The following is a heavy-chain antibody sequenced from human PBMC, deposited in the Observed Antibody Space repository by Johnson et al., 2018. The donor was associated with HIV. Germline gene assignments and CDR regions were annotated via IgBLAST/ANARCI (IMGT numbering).Heavy chain of an antibody. Sequence: QVQLVESGGGLVKPGGSLRLSCAASGFTFSDYYMSWIRQAPGKGLEWVSYISSSGSTIYYADSVKGRFTTSRENYKNSFYLHMNSLRAGDTAVYYCARRSITSDGFDIWGQGTMVTVSS. CDR1: GFTFSDYY. CDR3: ARRSITSDGFDI. D-gene: IGHD2-2*01. V-gene: IGHV3-11*04. J-gene: IGHJ3*02. CDR2: ISSSGSTI.